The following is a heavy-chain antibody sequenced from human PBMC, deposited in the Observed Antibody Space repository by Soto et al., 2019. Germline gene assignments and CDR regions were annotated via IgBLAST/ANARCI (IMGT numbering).Heavy chain of an antibody. CDR2: IYYSGST. Sequence: PSETLSLTCTISGGSISSGGYYWSWIRQHPEKGLEWIGYIYYSGSTYYNPSLKSRVTISVDTSKNQFSLKLSSVTAADTAVYYCARDHEAYDFWSGYPERAFDIWGQGTMVTVSS. CDR3: ARDHEAYDFWSGYPERAFDI. J-gene: IGHJ3*02. CDR1: GGSISSGGYY. V-gene: IGHV4-31*03. D-gene: IGHD3-3*01.